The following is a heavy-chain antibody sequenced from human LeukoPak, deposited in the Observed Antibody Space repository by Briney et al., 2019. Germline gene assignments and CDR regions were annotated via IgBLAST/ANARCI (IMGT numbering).Heavy chain of an antibody. CDR3: ARNYSIDV. CDR1: RFTFSTYS. Sequence: GGSLRLSCAASRFTFSTYSMNCVRQAPGKGLEWVSSITSSSSYVNYAASVKGRFTISRDNAKNTLYLQMNSLRAEDTAVYYCARNYSIDVWGQGTTVTVSS. V-gene: IGHV3-21*01. J-gene: IGHJ6*02. CDR2: ITSSSSYV.